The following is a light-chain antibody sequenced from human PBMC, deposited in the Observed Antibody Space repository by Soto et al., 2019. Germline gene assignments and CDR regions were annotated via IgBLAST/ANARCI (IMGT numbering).Light chain of an antibody. CDR2: AAS. J-gene: IGKJ5*01. V-gene: IGKV1-39*01. CDR1: QSSSGY. Sequence: DIQLTQSPSSLSASIGDRVTIICRASQSSSGYLNWYQQKPGKAPKPLIYAASSLQSGVPSRFSGSESVKDFTLTITSLQPEDFATYYCQQGYSNRITFGQGTRLEIK. CDR3: QQGYSNRIT.